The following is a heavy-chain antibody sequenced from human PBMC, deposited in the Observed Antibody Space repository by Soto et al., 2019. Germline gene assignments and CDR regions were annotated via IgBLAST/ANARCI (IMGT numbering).Heavy chain of an antibody. D-gene: IGHD1-7*01. J-gene: IGHJ6*03. CDR2: ISGSGGST. CDR3: AKVGGGDNWNYVTRYYYYYMDV. V-gene: IGHV3-23*01. CDR1: GFTFSSYA. Sequence: GGSLRLSCAASGFTFSSYAMSWVRQAPGKGLEWVSAISGSGGSTYYADSVKGRFTISRDNSKNTLYLQMNSLRAEDTAVYYCAKVGGGDNWNYVTRYYYYYMDVWGKGTTVTVSS.